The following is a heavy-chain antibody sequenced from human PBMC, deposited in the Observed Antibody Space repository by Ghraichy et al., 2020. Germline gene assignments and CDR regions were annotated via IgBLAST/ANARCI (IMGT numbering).Heavy chain of an antibody. J-gene: IGHJ6*03. CDR3: AKSPYGGNPDYPYYYLDV. D-gene: IGHD4-23*01. Sequence: VSAISDSGCSTYYADSVKGRFSISRDNSKYTLYLQMNRLRAEDTAVYYCAKSPYGGNPDYPYYYLDVWG. CDR2: ISDSGCST. V-gene: IGHV3-23*01.